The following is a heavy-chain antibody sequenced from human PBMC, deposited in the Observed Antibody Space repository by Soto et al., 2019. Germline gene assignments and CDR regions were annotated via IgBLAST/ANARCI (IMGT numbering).Heavy chain of an antibody. Sequence: QLQLQESGPRLVKPSETLSLSCTVSGGSVSSSSDPWGWGWIRQPPRKGLEWIGSIHYSGKMYYNPSLKSRVTISMDTSKNQISLKRSSVTAADTAVYYCARDGGKGGNSDYWGQGTLVTVSS. CDR2: IHYSGKM. CDR3: ARDGGKGGNSDY. V-gene: IGHV4-39*01. J-gene: IGHJ4*02. D-gene: IGHD2-15*01. CDR1: GGSVSSSSDPWG.